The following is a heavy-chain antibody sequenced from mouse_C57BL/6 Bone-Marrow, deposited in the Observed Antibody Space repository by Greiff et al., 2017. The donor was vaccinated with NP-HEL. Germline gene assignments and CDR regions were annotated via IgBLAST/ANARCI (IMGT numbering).Heavy chain of an antibody. CDR2: ISNGGGST. CDR3: ARCITTVVAPFAY. D-gene: IGHD1-1*01. Sequence: EVQLVESGGGLVQPGGSLKLSCAASGFTFSDYYMYWVRQTPEKRLEWVAYISNGGGSTYYPDTVKGRFTISRDNAKNTLYLQMSRLKSEDTAMYYCARCITTVVAPFAYWGQGTLVTVSA. J-gene: IGHJ3*01. V-gene: IGHV5-12*01. CDR1: GFTFSDYY.